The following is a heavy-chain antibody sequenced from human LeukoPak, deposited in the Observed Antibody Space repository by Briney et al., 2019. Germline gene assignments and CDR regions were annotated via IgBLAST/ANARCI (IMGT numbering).Heavy chain of an antibody. V-gene: IGHV4-34*01. D-gene: IGHD1-26*01. J-gene: IGHJ4*02. CDR3: ARDRVGATAGFDY. CDR1: GGPFSGYY. CDR2: INHSGST. Sequence: SETLSLTCAVYGGPFSGYYWSWIRQPPGKGLEWIGEINHSGSTNYNPSLKSRVTISVDTSKNQFSLKLSSVTAADTAVYYCARDRVGATAGFDYWGQGTLVTVSS.